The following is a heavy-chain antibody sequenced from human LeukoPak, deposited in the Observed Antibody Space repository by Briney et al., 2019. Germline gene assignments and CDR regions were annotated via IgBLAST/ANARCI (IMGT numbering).Heavy chain of an antibody. J-gene: IGHJ5*02. CDR3: ARVGSSGYYEFGP. D-gene: IGHD3-22*01. Sequence: ASVKVSCKAFGYTFTSYYMHWVRQAPGQGLEWMGIINPSGGSTSYAQKFQGRVTMTRDTSTSTVYMELSSLRSEDTAVYYCARVGSSGYYEFGPWGQGTLVTVSS. V-gene: IGHV1-46*01. CDR2: INPSGGST. CDR1: GYTFTSYY.